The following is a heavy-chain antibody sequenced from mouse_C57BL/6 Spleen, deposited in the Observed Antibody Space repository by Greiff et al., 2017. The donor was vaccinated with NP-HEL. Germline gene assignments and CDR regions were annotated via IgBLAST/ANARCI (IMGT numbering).Heavy chain of an antibody. Sequence: EVQLQESGAELVRPGASVKLSCTASGFNIKDYYMHWVKQRPEQGLEWIGRIDPEVGDTEYDPKFQGKATMTADTSSNTAYLQFSSLTSEDTAVYYCTTGDFITTVADWYFDVWGTGTTVTVAS. V-gene: IGHV14-1*01. J-gene: IGHJ1*03. D-gene: IGHD1-1*01. CDR3: TTGDFITTVADWYFDV. CDR2: IDPEVGDT. CDR1: GFNIKDYY.